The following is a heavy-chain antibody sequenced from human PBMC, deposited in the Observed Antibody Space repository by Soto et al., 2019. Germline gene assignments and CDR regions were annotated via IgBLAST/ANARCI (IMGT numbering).Heavy chain of an antibody. J-gene: IGHJ4*02. V-gene: IGHV3-9*01. CDR2: IRWNSATM. CDR3: ARDRTYSCYAFLDN. D-gene: IGHD5-12*01. Sequence: EVQLVESGGGLVQPGRSLRLSCAASGFIFGDHVMHWVRQAPGKGLEWVSGIRWNSATMDYADSVKGRFTISRDNAKNALYLQMNSQRPEDTAFYSCARDRTYSCYAFLDNCGQGSLVTVAS. CDR1: GFIFGDHV.